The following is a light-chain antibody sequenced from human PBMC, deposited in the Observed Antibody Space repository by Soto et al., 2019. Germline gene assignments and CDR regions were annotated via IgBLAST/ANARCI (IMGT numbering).Light chain of an antibody. CDR2: EGS. V-gene: IGLV2-23*01. CDR3: CSYAGSSIHVV. CDR1: SSDVGSYNL. J-gene: IGLJ2*01. Sequence: QSALTQPASVSVYPGQSITISCTGTSSDVGSYNLVSWYQQHPGKAPKLMIYEGSKRPSGVSNRFSGSKSGNTASLTISGLQAEEEADYYCCSYAGSSIHVVFGGGTKLTVL.